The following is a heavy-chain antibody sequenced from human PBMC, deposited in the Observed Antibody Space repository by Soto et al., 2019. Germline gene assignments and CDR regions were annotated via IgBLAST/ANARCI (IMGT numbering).Heavy chain of an antibody. D-gene: IGHD1-26*01. CDR3: GRGRGWAEKQ. CDR1: EFTVNNDY. V-gene: IGHV3-53*01. Sequence: EVQLVESGGGLIQPGGSLRLSCAASEFTVNNDYLTWVRQAPGKGLEWVSIIYGDGSTFYTDSVKGRFTISRDNSRKALFLQMNSLRTEDAAVYYCGRGRGWAEKQWGQGTLVTVSS. J-gene: IGHJ4*02. CDR2: IYGDGST.